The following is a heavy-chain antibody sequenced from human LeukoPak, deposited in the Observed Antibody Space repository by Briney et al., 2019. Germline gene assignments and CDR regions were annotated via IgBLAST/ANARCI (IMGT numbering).Heavy chain of an antibody. J-gene: IGHJ4*02. CDR1: GFTLSRHA. CDR2: ISSNGGST. V-gene: IGHV3-64*01. Sequence: PGGSLRLSCAASGFTLSRHAMHWVRQAPGKGLEFVSAISSNGGSTYYANSVKGRFTISRDSSKNTLYLQMGSLRAEDMALYYCARDLDSSNWYVGSGFDYWGQGTLVTVSS. CDR3: ARDLDSSNWYVGSGFDY. D-gene: IGHD6-13*01.